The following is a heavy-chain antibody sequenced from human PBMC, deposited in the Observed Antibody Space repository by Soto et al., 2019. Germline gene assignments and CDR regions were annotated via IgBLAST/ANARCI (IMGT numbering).Heavy chain of an antibody. J-gene: IGHJ4*02. Sequence: PGGSLRLSCAASGFTFSSYGMHWVRQAPGKGLEWVAVISYDGSNKYYADSVKGRFTISRDNSKNTLYLQMNSLRAEDTAVYYCAKDRVNRKSKDIAAADLDYWGQGTLVTVSS. CDR1: GFTFSSYG. CDR2: ISYDGSNK. V-gene: IGHV3-30*18. D-gene: IGHD6-13*01. CDR3: AKDRVNRKSKDIAAADLDY.